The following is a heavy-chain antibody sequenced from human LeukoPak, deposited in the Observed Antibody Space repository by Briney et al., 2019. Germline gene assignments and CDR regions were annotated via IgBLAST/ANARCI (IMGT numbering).Heavy chain of an antibody. V-gene: IGHV4-59*08. D-gene: IGHD3-22*01. Sequence: SETLSLTCTASGGSISSYYWSWIRQPPGKGLEWIASIYYSGSTTYNPSLMSRRTISADTTNNQFSLQQRPVPAADQAAYYSGSTNYSQSLKSRVTISVVPPKNQYSLKLSSVTAAHTAVYYCARIRKRPASGLPYFDSWGQGTLVTVCS. J-gene: IGHJ4*02. CDR2: IYYSGST. CDR1: GGSISSYY. CDR3: GSTNYSQSLKSRVTISVVPPKNQYSLKLSSVTAAHTAVYYCARIRKRPASGLPYFDS.